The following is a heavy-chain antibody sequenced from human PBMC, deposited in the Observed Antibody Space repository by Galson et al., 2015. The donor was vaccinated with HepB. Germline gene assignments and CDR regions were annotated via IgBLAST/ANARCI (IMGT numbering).Heavy chain of an antibody. CDR2: IKHDGSER. D-gene: IGHD2-21*01. V-gene: IGHV3-7*01. Sequence: SLRLSCAASGFSFSYYWMSWVRQAPGKGLEWVANIKHDGSERYYVDSVKGRFTISRDNAKNSLYLQMNSLRAEDTAVYYCARSRGCGDGYCDNFDYWGQGTLVTVSS. CDR3: ARSRGCGDGYCDNFDY. CDR1: GFSFSYYW. J-gene: IGHJ4*02.